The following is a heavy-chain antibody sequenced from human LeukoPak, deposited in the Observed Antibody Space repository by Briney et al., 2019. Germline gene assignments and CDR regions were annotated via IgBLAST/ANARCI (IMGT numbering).Heavy chain of an antibody. J-gene: IGHJ5*02. CDR1: GGSLSTYS. CDR2: IDTSGST. CDR3: ARGAARPPFRFDL. D-gene: IGHD6-6*01. V-gene: IGHV4-4*07. Sequence: SETLSLTCTVSGGSLSTYSWTWIRQPAGKGLEWIGRIDTSGSTNYNPSLKSRVTMSVDTSKSEFSLNLRSMTAADTAVFYCARGAARPPFRFDLWGQGIRVIVSA.